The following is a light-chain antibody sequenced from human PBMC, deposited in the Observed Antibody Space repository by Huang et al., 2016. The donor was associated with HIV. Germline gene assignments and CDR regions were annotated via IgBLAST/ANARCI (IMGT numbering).Light chain of an antibody. J-gene: IGKJ4*01. CDR2: DAS. CDR3: QQRSNGPT. V-gene: IGKV3-11*01. Sequence: EIVLTQSQATLSLSPGERATLSCRASQSVSSYLARYQQKPGQAPRRLIYDASLRAAVIPARFSCIGAGTDFTLTISSLEPYDFAVYYCQQRSNGPTFGGGTKVDVK. CDR1: QSVSSY.